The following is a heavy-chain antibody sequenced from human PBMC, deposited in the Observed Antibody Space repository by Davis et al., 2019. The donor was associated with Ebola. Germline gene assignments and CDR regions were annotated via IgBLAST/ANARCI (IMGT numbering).Heavy chain of an antibody. D-gene: IGHD3-3*01. CDR1: GYTFTSYG. V-gene: IGHV1-18*01. CDR3: ARDRGHYDLGADDI. CDR2: ISAYNGNT. Sequence: ASVKVSCKASGYTFTSYGISWVRQAPGQGLEWMGWISAYNGNTNYAQKFQGRVTITADKSTSTAYMELSSLRSEDTAVYYCARDRGHYDLGADDIWGQGTMVTVSS. J-gene: IGHJ3*02.